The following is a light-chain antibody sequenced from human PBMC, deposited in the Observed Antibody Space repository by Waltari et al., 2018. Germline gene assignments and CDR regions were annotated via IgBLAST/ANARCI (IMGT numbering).Light chain of an antibody. CDR2: HAS. J-gene: IGKJ1*01. CDR1: QSISKY. CDR3: QHYESLPVT. Sequence: ELGLTQSPGTLSLSPGERATLSCRASQSISKYLAWYQQKPGQAPRLLIYHASSRAAGIPDRFSGSGSGTDFSLTISRLEPEDFAVYYCQHYESLPVTFGQGTKVEIK. V-gene: IGKV3-20*01.